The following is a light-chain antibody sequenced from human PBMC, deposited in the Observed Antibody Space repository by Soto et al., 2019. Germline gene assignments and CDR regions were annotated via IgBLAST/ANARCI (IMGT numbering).Light chain of an antibody. CDR2: ATF. CDR1: QTINTRD. V-gene: IGKV3-20*01. Sequence: EIVLTRSPSTLSFPTRDIVTLSCSASQTINTRDLAWYQQKPGQAXRLLIYATFNRATGITDRFSGSGSGTDFTLIINRLEPEDFAVYYCQKFNNWLMAVGPGTRLEIK. J-gene: IGKJ5*01. CDR3: QKFNNWLMA.